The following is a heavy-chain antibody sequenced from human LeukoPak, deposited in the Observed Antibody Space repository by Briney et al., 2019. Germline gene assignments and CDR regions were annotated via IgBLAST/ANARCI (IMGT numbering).Heavy chain of an antibody. V-gene: IGHV3-30*02. J-gene: IGHJ4*02. CDR1: GFIFNNYG. D-gene: IGHD5-18*01. CDR2: IRFNGNNK. CDR3: AKENSEDTAPGDY. Sequence: GGSLRLSCVASGFIFNNYGMHWVRQAPGKGLEWVAFIRFNGNNKYYADSVKGRFTISRDNSKNTLYLQMNSLRAEDTAVYYCAKENSEDTAPGDYWGQGTLVTVSS.